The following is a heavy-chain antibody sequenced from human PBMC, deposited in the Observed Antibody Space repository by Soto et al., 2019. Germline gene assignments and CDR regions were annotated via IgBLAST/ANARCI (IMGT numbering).Heavy chain of an antibody. J-gene: IGHJ4*02. D-gene: IGHD5-18*01. CDR2: IYHSGST. V-gene: IGHV4-4*02. Sequence: QVHLQESGPGLVEPSGTLSLTCAVSGGSISSSNWWSWVRQHPGKGLEWIAKIYHSGSTHYNPSLKSRVTISVDKSKNQFSLKLTSVTAPDTAVYYCSREGYNYDYNYWGQGTLVTVSS. CDR3: SREGYNYDYNY. CDR1: GGSISSSNW.